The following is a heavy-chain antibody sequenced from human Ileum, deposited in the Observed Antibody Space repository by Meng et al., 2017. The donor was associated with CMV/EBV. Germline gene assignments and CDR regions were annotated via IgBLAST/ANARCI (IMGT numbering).Heavy chain of an antibody. J-gene: IGHJ6*02. D-gene: IGHD6-6*01. CDR1: GFTFNEHY. Sequence: GESLKISCAASGFTFNEHYMDWVRQAPGKGLEWVGRTRHKANSYTTEYAASVKGRFTISRDDSENSLYLQMNSLKIEDTAVYFCARIAARVDPPYYAMDVWGLGTTVTVSS. V-gene: IGHV3-72*01. CDR2: TRHKANSYTT. CDR3: ARIAARVDPPYYAMDV.